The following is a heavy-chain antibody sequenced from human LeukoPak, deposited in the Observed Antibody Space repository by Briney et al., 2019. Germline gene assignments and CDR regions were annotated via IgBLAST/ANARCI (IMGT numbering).Heavy chain of an antibody. CDR1: GFTFSSYN. D-gene: IGHD4-17*01. Sequence: GGSLRLSCAASGFTFSSYNMNWVRQAPGKGLEWVSSISSSTSYIYYADSVKGRFTISRDNAKNTLYLQMNSLRAEDTAVYYCAKSRAVTVTAPRYYFDYWGQGTLVTVSS. J-gene: IGHJ4*02. V-gene: IGHV3-21*04. CDR2: ISSSTSYI. CDR3: AKSRAVTVTAPRYYFDY.